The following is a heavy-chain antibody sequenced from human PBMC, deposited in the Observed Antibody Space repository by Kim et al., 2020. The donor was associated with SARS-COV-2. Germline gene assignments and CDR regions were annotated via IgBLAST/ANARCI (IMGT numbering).Heavy chain of an antibody. CDR2: IYHSGST. J-gene: IGHJ3*02. Sequence: SETLSLTCAVSGDSITNNNYWTWVRQPPGKGLEWIGEIYHSGSTNYNPSLKSRVTISVDKSKSQFSLKLNSVTAADTAVYYCARRINTWSPLGAFDIWGQGTMVTVSS. CDR3: ARRINTWSPLGAFDI. CDR1: GDSITNNNY. V-gene: IGHV4-4*02. D-gene: IGHD1-20*01.